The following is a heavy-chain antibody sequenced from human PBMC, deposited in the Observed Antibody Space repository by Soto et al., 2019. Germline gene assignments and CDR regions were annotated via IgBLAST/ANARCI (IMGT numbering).Heavy chain of an antibody. Sequence: ASVKLSCKASGYPFTSYDINWVRQATGQGLEWMGWMNPNSGNTGYAQKFQGRVTMTRNTSISTAYMELSSLRSEDTAVYYCARAPRFGESSFYYYYYMDVWGKGTTVTVSS. CDR3: ARAPRFGESSFYYYYYMDV. D-gene: IGHD3-10*01. CDR2: MNPNSGNT. CDR1: GYPFTSYD. V-gene: IGHV1-8*01. J-gene: IGHJ6*03.